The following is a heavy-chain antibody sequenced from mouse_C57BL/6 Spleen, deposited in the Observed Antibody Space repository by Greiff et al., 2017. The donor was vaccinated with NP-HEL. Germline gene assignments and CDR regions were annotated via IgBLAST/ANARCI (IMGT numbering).Heavy chain of an antibody. Sequence: QVQLKESGPELVKPGASVKISCKASGYAFSSSWMNWVKQRPGQGLEWIGRIYPGDGDTNYNGKFKGKATLTADKSSSTAYMQLSSLTSEDSAVYFCARHYSNYVHAMDYWGQGTSVTVSS. CDR1: GYAFSSSW. J-gene: IGHJ4*01. CDR2: IYPGDGDT. D-gene: IGHD2-5*01. CDR3: ARHYSNYVHAMDY. V-gene: IGHV1-82*01.